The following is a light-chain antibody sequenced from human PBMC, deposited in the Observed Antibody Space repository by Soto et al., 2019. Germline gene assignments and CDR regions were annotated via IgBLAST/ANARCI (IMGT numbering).Light chain of an antibody. Sequence: IQITQSTSSLSASVGDRVTITCRASQVITNDLGWYQQKPGKAPRRLIYAASSLQSGVPSRFSGSGSGTEFTLTISSLQPEDFATYYCLQHNTFPWTFGQGTKVDI. CDR2: AAS. V-gene: IGKV1-17*01. CDR3: LQHNTFPWT. J-gene: IGKJ1*01. CDR1: QVITND.